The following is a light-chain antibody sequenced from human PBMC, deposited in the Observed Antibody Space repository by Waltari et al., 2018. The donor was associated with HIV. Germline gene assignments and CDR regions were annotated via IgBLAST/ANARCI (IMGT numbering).Light chain of an antibody. J-gene: IGKJ1*01. CDR3: QNYNNVPRT. Sequence: IQMTQSPSSLSASVGDRVTITCRASQAISNSLAWYQQKPGKVPQLLIYAASTLQSGVPSRFSGFGSGTNFTLAITSVRPGDVATYFCQNYNNVPRTFGQGTKVEIK. CDR2: AAS. CDR1: QAISNS. V-gene: IGKV1-27*01.